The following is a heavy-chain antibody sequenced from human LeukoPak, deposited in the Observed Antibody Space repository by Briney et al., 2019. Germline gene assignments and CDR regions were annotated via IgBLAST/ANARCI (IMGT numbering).Heavy chain of an antibody. CDR1: GFTVSSNY. CDR3: ARARYCSDGTCYYAFDI. CDR2: IYSGGST. J-gene: IGHJ3*02. Sequence: PGGSLRLSCAASGFTVSSNYMSWVRQAPGKGLEWVSVIYSGGSTYYADSVKGRFTISRDNSKNTLYLEMNSLRAEDTAVYYCARARYCSDGTCYYAFDIWGQGTMVTVSS. D-gene: IGHD2-15*01. V-gene: IGHV3-53*01.